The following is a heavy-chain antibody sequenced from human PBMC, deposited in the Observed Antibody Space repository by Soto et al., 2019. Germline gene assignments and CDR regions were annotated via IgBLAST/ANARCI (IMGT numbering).Heavy chain of an antibody. D-gene: IGHD1-26*01. Sequence: GGSLRLSCAASGFTFSSYAMTWVRQAPGMGLEWVSSISGSGGSTYYADSVKGRFTISRDNSKNTLYLQMSSLRAEDTAIYYCAKSLPGTYYILGYWGQGTLVTVSS. CDR2: ISGSGGST. CDR1: GFTFSSYA. V-gene: IGHV3-23*01. J-gene: IGHJ4*02. CDR3: AKSLPGTYYILGY.